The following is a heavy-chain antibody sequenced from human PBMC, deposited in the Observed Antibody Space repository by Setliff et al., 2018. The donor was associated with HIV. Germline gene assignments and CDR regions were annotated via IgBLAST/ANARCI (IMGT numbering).Heavy chain of an antibody. V-gene: IGHV5-51*01. J-gene: IGHJ3*02. CDR3: ARVSRNLYGHLDGFDI. D-gene: IGHD3-10*01. Sequence: PGASLTISCRASGYSLTDYWIGWVRQMPGKGLECMGIIYPGDSETKYSPSFQGQVTISVDKSFNTADLQLSSLRASDTTMYYCARVSRNLYGHLDGFDILGHGTMVTVSS. CDR1: GYSLTDYW. CDR2: IYPGDSET.